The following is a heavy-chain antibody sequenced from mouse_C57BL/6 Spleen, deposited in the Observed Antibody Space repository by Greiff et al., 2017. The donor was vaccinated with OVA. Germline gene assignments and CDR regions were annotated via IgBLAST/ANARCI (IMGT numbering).Heavy chain of an antibody. D-gene: IGHD1-1*01. CDR3: ARDSYYGSSYRWYFDV. J-gene: IGHJ1*03. V-gene: IGHV3-6*01. CDR2: ISYDGSN. CDR1: GYSITSGYY. Sequence: EVKLVESGPGLVKPSQSLSLTCSVTGYSITSGYYWNWIRQFPGNKLEWMGYISYDGSNNYNPSLKNRISITRDTSKNQFFLKLNSVTTEDTATYYCARDSYYGSSYRWYFDVWGTGTTVTVSS.